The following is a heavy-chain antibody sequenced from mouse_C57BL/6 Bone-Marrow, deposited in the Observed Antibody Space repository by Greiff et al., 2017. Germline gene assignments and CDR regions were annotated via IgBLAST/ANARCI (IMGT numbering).Heavy chain of an antibody. V-gene: IGHV1-55*01. CDR3: ARPYYSNYWYFDV. Sequence: VQLQQPGAELVKPGPSVSMSCKASGYTFTSYWVTWVKQRPGQGLEWIGDIYPGSGSTNYNEKLKSKATLTVDTSSSTAYMQLSSLTSEDSAVYYCARPYYSNYWYFDVWGKGTTVTVSS. J-gene: IGHJ1*03. D-gene: IGHD2-5*01. CDR1: GYTFTSYW. CDR2: IYPGSGST.